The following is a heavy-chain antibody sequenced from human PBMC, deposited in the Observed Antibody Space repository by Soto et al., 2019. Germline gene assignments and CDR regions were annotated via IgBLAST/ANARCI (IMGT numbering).Heavy chain of an antibody. V-gene: IGHV1-3*01. CDR2: INAGNGNT. D-gene: IGHD6-13*01. J-gene: IGHJ4*02. CDR3: ARPVGGSSWIGY. CDR1: GYTFTSCA. Sequence: QVQLVQSGAEVKKPGASVKVSCKASGYTFTSCAMYWVRQAPGQRLEWMGWINAGNGNTKYSQKFQGRVTITRDTSASTAYMELSSLRSEDTAVYYCARPVGGSSWIGYWGQGTLVTVSS.